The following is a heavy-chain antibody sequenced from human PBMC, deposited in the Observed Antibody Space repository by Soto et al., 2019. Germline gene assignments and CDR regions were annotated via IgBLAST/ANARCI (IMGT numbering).Heavy chain of an antibody. CDR1: GGSISSSSYY. CDR3: ARQRRYYYDGSGYPDY. Sequence: LSLTCTVSGGSISSSSYYWGWIRQPPGKGLEWIGSIYYTGSTYYNPSLKSRVTISVDTSKNQFSLKLSSVTAADTAVYYCARQRRYYYDGSGYPDYWGQGTLVTVSS. CDR2: IYYTGST. J-gene: IGHJ4*02. V-gene: IGHV4-39*01. D-gene: IGHD3-22*01.